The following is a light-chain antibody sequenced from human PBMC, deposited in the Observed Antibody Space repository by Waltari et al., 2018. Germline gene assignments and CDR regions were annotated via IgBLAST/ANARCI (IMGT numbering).Light chain of an antibody. Sequence: DIQMTQSPSTLSASVGDRVTIICRASQSISTWLAWYQQKPGKAPKLLIYKASTVERGVPSRFSGGGSGTEFTLTIISLQPDDFATYYCQQYNTYPRTFGQGTKVEIK. CDR1: QSISTW. CDR2: KAS. CDR3: QQYNTYPRT. V-gene: IGKV1-5*03. J-gene: IGKJ1*01.